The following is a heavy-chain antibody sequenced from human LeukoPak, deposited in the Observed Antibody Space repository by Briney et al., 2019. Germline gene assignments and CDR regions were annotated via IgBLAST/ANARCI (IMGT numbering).Heavy chain of an antibody. D-gene: IGHD3-22*01. CDR1: GYTFSSYA. CDR3: AREASIVVRCSDY. Sequence: PGGSLRLSCAASGYTFSSYAMHWVRQPPGKGLDYVSAISTNGGSTSYANSVKDRFTISRDNSKNKLYLQMGCLTAEDMAVYYCAREASIVVRCSDYCGQGTVVIVSS. CDR2: ISTNGGST. V-gene: IGHV3-64*01. J-gene: IGHJ4*02.